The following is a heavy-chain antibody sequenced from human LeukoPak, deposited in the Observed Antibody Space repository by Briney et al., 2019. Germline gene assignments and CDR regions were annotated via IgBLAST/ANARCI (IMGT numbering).Heavy chain of an antibody. J-gene: IGHJ6*02. V-gene: IGHV4-39*07. CDR1: GGSISSSIYY. CDR2: VFYNGAT. D-gene: IGHD5-18*01. Sequence: PSETLSLTCIVSGGSISSSIYYWAWVRQPPGKGLEWIGTVFYNGATQYSPSLRSRVTISIDTSKNQFSLKLSSVTAADTAVYYCARLGRYSYGQFMGRMVTVNNPNYYYYGMDVWGQGTTVTVSS. CDR3: ARLGRYSYGQFMGRMVTVNNPNYYYYGMDV.